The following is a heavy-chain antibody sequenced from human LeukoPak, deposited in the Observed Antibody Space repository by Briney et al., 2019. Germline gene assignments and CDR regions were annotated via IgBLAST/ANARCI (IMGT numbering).Heavy chain of an antibody. V-gene: IGHV3-30-3*01. D-gene: IGHD3-22*01. Sequence: GGSLRLSCAASGFTFSSYAMHWVRQTPGKGLEWMAVISYDGSLKYYADSVKGRFTISRDNSKNTLYLQINSLRAEDTAVYYCAKVYYYDSSGYDYFDYWGQGTLVTVSS. CDR3: AKVYYYDSSGYDYFDY. J-gene: IGHJ4*02. CDR2: ISYDGSLK. CDR1: GFTFSSYA.